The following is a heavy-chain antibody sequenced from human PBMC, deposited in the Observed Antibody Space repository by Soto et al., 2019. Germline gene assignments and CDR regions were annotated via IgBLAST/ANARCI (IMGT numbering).Heavy chain of an antibody. CDR3: ARVAVGATTPYYYCRMDV. CDR2: INHSRST. J-gene: IGHJ6*02. Sequence: QVQLQPWGAGLLKPSATLSITCAVYGGSFSGYYWSWIRQPPGKGLAWIGEINHSRSTHSNPSLKSAATRSVDTSKSQSSLKLSAETAADTAVYYCARVAVGATTPYYYCRMDVWGQGTTVTVSS. V-gene: IGHV4-34*01. D-gene: IGHD1-26*01. CDR1: GGSFSGYY.